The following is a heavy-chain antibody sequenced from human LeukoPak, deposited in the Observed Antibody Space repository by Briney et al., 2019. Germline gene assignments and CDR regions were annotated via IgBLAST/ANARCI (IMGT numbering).Heavy chain of an antibody. J-gene: IGHJ5*02. D-gene: IGHD2-2*01. Sequence: SETLSLTCTVSGGSISSHYWSWIRQPPGKGLEWIGYIYYSGSTNYNPSLKSRVTISVDTSKNQFSLKLSSVTAADTAVYYCARDASCSSTSCYEANWFDPWGQGTLVTVSS. CDR3: ARDASCSSTSCYEANWFDP. CDR1: GGSISSHY. CDR2: IYYSGST. V-gene: IGHV4-59*11.